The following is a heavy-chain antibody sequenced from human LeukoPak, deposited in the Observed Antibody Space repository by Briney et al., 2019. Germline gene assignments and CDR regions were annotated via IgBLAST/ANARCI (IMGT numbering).Heavy chain of an antibody. Sequence: PGGSLRLSCAASGFTFSSYAMSWVRQAPGKGLEWIGSIYYSGSTYYNPSLKSRVTISVDTSKNQFSLKLSSVTAADTAVYYCARHFYYYGSGILNYMDVWGKGTTVTISS. CDR3: ARHFYYYGSGILNYMDV. CDR1: GFTFSSYA. J-gene: IGHJ6*03. D-gene: IGHD3-10*01. CDR2: IYYSGST. V-gene: IGHV4-39*01.